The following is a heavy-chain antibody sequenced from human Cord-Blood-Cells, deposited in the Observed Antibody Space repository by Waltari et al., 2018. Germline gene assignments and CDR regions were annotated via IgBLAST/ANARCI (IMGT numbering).Heavy chain of an antibody. CDR2: INPNSGGT. J-gene: IGHJ6*02. D-gene: IGHD2-2*01. Sequence: QVQLVQSGAEVKKPGASVKVSCKASGYTFTGYYMHWVRQAPGQGLEWMGWINPNSGGTNYAQKCQGWGTMTRDTSISTAYMELSRLRSDDTAVYYCARDRCGSTSGYDGMDVWGQGTTVTVSS. V-gene: IGHV1-2*04. CDR1: GYTFTGYY. CDR3: ARDRCGSTSGYDGMDV.